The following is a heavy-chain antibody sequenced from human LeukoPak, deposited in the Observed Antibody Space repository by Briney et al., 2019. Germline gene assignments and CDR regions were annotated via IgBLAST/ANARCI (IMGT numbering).Heavy chain of an antibody. CDR1: GYPFTGYY. CDR3: ARARGGIAVAANDY. D-gene: IGHD6-19*01. J-gene: IGHJ4*02. Sequence: ASVKVSCKASGYPFTGYYIHWVRQAPGQGLEWMGWTNPNSGGTNYAQRFQGRVTMTRDTSISTAYMELSRLRSDDTAVYYCARARGGIAVAANDYWGQGTLVTVSS. CDR2: TNPNSGGT. V-gene: IGHV1-2*02.